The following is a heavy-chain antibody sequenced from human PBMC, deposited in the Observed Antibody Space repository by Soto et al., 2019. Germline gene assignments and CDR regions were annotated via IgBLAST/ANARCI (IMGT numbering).Heavy chain of an antibody. CDR3: ARDRADLDY. CDR2: ISHDGSYK. V-gene: IGHV3-30*03. J-gene: IGHJ4*02. Sequence: GGSLRLSCAASGFSFTTYVMHWVRQAPGKGLEWVAVISHDGSYKYYGDAVKGRFTISRDNAKNSLYLQMNSLRAEDTAVYYCARDRADLDYWGQGTLVTVSS. CDR1: GFSFTTYV.